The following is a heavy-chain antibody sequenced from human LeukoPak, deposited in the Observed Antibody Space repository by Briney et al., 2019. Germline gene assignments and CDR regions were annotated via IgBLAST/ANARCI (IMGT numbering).Heavy chain of an antibody. J-gene: IGHJ6*02. CDR1: GFTVSSNY. CDR3: ARAPGELQGYYYGMDV. CDR2: IYSGGST. D-gene: IGHD3-10*01. V-gene: IGHV3-53*04. Sequence: GGSLRLSCAASGFTVSSNYMSWVRQAPGKGLEWVSVIYSGGSTYYADSVKGRFTISRHNSKNTLYLQMSSLRAEDTAVYYCARAPGELQGYYYGMDVWGQGTTVTVS.